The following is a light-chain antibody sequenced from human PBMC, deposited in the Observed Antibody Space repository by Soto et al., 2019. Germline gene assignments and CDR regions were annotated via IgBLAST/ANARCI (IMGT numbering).Light chain of an antibody. CDR3: QQYGSSPIT. CDR1: QSVSSSY. CDR2: AAS. Sequence: EIVLTQSPGTLSLCPGERATLSCRASQSVSSSYLALYQQKPGQAPRLLIYAASTRATGIPARFSGSGSGTEFTLTISSLQSEDFAVYFCQQYGSSPITFGQGTRLENK. V-gene: IGKV3-20*01. J-gene: IGKJ5*01.